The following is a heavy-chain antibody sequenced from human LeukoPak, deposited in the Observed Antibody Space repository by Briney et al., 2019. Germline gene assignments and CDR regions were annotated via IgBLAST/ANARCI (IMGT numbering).Heavy chain of an antibody. J-gene: IGHJ4*02. CDR1: GFTLGNYG. CDR2: IGGIAGGT. CDR3: AKDFGLRYSSSWYYYFDY. D-gene: IGHD6-13*01. V-gene: IGHV3-23*01. Sequence: GGTLRLSCVASGFTLGNYGMTWVRQAPGKGLEWVSGIGGIAGGTHYADSVKGRFTISRDNSKNTLYLQMNSLRAEDTAVYYCAKDFGLRYSSSWYYYFDYWGQGTLVTVSS.